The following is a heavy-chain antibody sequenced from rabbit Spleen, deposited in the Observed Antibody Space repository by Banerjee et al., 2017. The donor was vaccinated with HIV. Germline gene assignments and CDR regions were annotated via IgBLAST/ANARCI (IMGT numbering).Heavy chain of an antibody. Sequence: QEQLEESGGDLVKPEGSLTLTCTASGFSFSSGYDMCWVRQAPGKGLEWIGYIYSAIGYTYYASWAKGRFTIYKPSSTTVTLQMTSLTVADTATYFCARVSEASGWGEDLWGPGTLVTVS. V-gene: IGHV1S45*01. CDR2: IYSAIGYT. CDR3: ARVSEASGWGEDL. CDR1: GFSFSSGYD. J-gene: IGHJ4*01. D-gene: IGHD4-1*01.